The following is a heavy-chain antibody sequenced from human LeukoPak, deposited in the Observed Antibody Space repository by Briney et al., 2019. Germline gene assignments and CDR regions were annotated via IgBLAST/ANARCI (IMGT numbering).Heavy chain of an antibody. D-gene: IGHD3-3*02. J-gene: IGHJ5*02. CDR3: STDLLARGISSFEP. CDR1: GDTLSKFS. Sequence: ASVKVTCKVSGDTLSKFSMHWVRQAPGKGLEWIGGFDPDDGETIYALKFQGRVTMNEDRSTDTAYMELRSLRSDDTAVYYCSTDLLARGISSFEPWGQGTLVTVSS. V-gene: IGHV1-24*01. CDR2: FDPDDGET.